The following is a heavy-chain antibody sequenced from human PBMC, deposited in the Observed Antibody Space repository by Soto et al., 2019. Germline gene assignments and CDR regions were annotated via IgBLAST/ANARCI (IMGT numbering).Heavy chain of an antibody. J-gene: IGHJ4*02. D-gene: IGHD2-15*01. CDR3: ARGFRYCSGGSCYDY. V-gene: IGHV3-7*01. CDR1: GFTFSSYW. Sequence: PGGSLRLSCAASGFTFSSYWMSWVRQAPGKGLEWVANIKQDGSEKYYVDSVKGRFTISRDNAKNSLYLQMNSLRAEDTAVYYCARGFRYCSGGSCYDYWGQGTLVTVS. CDR2: IKQDGSEK.